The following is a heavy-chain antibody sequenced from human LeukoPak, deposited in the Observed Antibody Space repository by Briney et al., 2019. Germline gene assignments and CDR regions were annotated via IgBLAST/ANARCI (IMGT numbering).Heavy chain of an antibody. V-gene: IGHV4-39*07. Sequence: SETLSLTCTVSGGSISSSSYYWGWIRQPPGKGLEWIGSIYYSGSTYYNPSLKSRVTISVDTSKNQFSLKLSSVTAADTAVYYCARIIYGDYGNRFDYWGQGTLVTVSS. CDR2: IYYSGST. D-gene: IGHD4-17*01. J-gene: IGHJ4*02. CDR3: ARIIYGDYGNRFDY. CDR1: GGSISSSSYY.